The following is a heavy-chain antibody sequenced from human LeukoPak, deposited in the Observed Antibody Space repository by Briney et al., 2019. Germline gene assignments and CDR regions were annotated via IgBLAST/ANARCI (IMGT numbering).Heavy chain of an antibody. CDR3: ASPNPRIAARPYYYYYMDV. D-gene: IGHD6-6*01. V-gene: IGHV3-30*02. CDR1: GFTFSSYS. J-gene: IGHJ6*03. Sequence: GGSLRLSCASSGFTFSSYSMHWVRQARGKGLEWVAFMRYDGSNKYYADSVKGRFTISRDNSKNTLYLQMNSLRAEDTAVYYCASPNPRIAARPYYYYYMDVWGKGTTVTVSS. CDR2: MRYDGSNK.